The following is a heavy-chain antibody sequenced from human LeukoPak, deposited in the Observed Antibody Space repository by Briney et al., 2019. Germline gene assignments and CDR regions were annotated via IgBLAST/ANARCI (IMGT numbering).Heavy chain of an antibody. CDR1: GFTLSYYS. V-gene: IGHV3-48*01. CDR3: ARETIYSDKVIDH. CDR2: ISISNNSI. J-gene: IGHJ4*02. D-gene: IGHD4-17*01. Sequence: GGSLRLSCAASGFTLSYYSFNWVRQAPGKGLEWIAYISISNNSIYYADSVKGRFTISRDNAKNSLYLQMNSLRVEDTAVYYCARETIYSDKVIDHWGQGTPVTVSS.